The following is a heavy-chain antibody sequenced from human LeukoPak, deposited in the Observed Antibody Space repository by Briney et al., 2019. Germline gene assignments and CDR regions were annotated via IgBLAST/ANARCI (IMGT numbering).Heavy chain of an antibody. V-gene: IGHV3-21*04. D-gene: IGHD2-15*01. CDR1: GFTFSSYS. J-gene: IGHJ4*02. CDR2: ISSSSSYI. CDR3: ARDSFGGYCSGGSCYSVGGYFDY. Sequence: GGSLRLSCAASGFTFSSYSMNWVRQAPGKGLEWVSSISSSSSYIYYADSVKGRFTISRDNAKNSLYLQMNSLRAEDTALYYCARDSFGGYCSGGSCYSVGGYFDYWGQGTLVTVSS.